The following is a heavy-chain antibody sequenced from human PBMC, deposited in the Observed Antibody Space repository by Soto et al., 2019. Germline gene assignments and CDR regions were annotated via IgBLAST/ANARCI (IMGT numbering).Heavy chain of an antibody. V-gene: IGHV2-70*01. CDR2: IDWGDDK. D-gene: IGHD2-8*02. CDR3: ERILSVRSLPSCTCACYYYYGMDV. Sequence: SGPTLGNPTQTVTLTCTFSGFSFSTSGMCVTWIRQPPGKALECLALIDWGDDKYYRTSLKTXLTISKXXSKNQVILKMTNMERVSAATYYSERILSVRSLPSCTCACYYYYGMDVWRQGTTVTVSS. J-gene: IGHJ6*02. CDR1: GFSFSTSGMC.